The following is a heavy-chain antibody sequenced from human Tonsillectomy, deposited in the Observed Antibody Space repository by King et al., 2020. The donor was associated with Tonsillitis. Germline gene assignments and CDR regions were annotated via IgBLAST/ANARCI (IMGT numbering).Heavy chain of an antibody. V-gene: IGHV4-30-4*01. J-gene: IGHJ5*02. Sequence: VQLQESGPGLVKPSQTLSLTCTVSGGSISSGDYYWSWIRQPPGKGLEWIGYIYYSGSPYYNPSLKSRVTISVDTSKNQFSLKLSSVTAADTAVYYWARARRDYDILTGYAPHPWGQGTLVTVSS. CDR3: ARARRDYDILTGYAPHP. CDR2: IYYSGSP. D-gene: IGHD3-9*01. CDR1: GGSISSGDYY.